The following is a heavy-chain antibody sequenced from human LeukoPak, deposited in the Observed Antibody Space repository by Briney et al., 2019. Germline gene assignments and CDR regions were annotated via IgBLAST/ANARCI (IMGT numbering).Heavy chain of an antibody. CDR1: GFTFSSYA. CDR3: ARDRDSNYRFDS. J-gene: IGHJ4*02. V-gene: IGHV3-23*01. CDR2: ISGSGSST. Sequence: GGSLRLSCAASGFTFSSYAMSWVRQAPGKGLEWVSAISGSGSSTYYADSVKGRFTISRDNAKNSLYLQMNSLRAEDTAVYYCARDRDSNYRFDSWGQGTLVTVSS. D-gene: IGHD4-11*01.